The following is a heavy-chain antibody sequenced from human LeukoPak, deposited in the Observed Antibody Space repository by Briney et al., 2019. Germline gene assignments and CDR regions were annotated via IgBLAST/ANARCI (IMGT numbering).Heavy chain of an antibody. V-gene: IGHV3-43*02. Sequence: GGSLRLSCAASGFTFDDYAMHWVRQAPGKGLEWVSLISADGTIYYADFVKGRFAISRDNSKNSLYLQMNSLRTEDTSLYYCAKDLGYSSSPDYWGQGTLVTVSS. CDR1: GFTFDDYA. CDR2: ISADGTI. J-gene: IGHJ4*02. D-gene: IGHD2-2*01. CDR3: AKDLGYSSSPDY.